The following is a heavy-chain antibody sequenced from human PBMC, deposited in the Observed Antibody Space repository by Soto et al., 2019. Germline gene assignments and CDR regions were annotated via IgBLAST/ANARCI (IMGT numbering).Heavy chain of an antibody. CDR2: IKSTAFGGTI. D-gene: IGHD2-2*01. CDR1: GFTFADYG. J-gene: IGHJ5*02. CDR3: SGRHCSSGSCYFYRFDP. Sequence: EVQLVESGGGLVQPGRSLRLSCTASGFTFADYGVGWFRQAPGKGLEWIGFIKSTAFGGTIEYAASVADRFTISRDDSRSIAYLQVNSLKTEDTAVYYCSGRHCSSGSCYFYRFDPCGQGTVVTVSS. V-gene: IGHV3-49*03.